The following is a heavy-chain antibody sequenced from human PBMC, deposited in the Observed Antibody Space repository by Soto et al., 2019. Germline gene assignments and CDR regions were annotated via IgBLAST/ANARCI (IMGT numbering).Heavy chain of an antibody. V-gene: IGHV4-61*01. CDR1: GGSVSSGSYY. Sequence: PSETLSLTCTVSGGSVSSGSYYWSWIRQPPGKGLEWIGYIYYSGSTDYNPSLKGRVTISVDTSKNQFSLKLSSVTAADTAVYYCARGAYDSSGYSLEYWGQGTLVTVSS. D-gene: IGHD3-22*01. CDR3: ARGAYDSSGYSLEY. J-gene: IGHJ4*02. CDR2: IYYSGST.